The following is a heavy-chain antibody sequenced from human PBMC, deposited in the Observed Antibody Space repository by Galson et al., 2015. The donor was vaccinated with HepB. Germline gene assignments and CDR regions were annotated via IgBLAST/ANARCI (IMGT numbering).Heavy chain of an antibody. CDR2: IWYDGSNK. Sequence: SLRLSCAASGFTFSSYGMHWVRQAPGKGLEWVAVIWYDGSNKYYADSVKGRFTISRDNSKNTLYLQMNSLRAEDTAVYYCARENSMVSFDYWGQGTLVTVSS. D-gene: IGHD3-10*01. CDR3: ARENSMVSFDY. CDR1: GFTFSSYG. V-gene: IGHV3-33*08. J-gene: IGHJ4*02.